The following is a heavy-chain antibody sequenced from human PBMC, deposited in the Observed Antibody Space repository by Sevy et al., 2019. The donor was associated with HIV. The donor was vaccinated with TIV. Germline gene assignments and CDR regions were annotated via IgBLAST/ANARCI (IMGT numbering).Heavy chain of an antibody. CDR1: GFSLNNYW. CDR2: INQNGSVK. J-gene: IGHJ4*02. D-gene: IGHD6-13*01. V-gene: IGHV3-7*01. CDR3: VRAIASDGSF. Sequence: GRSLRLSCAASGFSLNNYWMNWVRQAPGKGLEWVANINQNGSVKYYVDSVRGRFTISRDNARNLVSLQMNNLRAEDTALYYCVRAIASDGSFWGQGTLVTVSS.